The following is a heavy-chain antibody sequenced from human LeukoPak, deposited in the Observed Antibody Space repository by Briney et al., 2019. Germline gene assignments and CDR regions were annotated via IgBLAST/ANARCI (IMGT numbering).Heavy chain of an antibody. V-gene: IGHV4-34*01. D-gene: IGHD3-10*01. CDR2: INHSGST. J-gene: IGHJ4*02. CDR3: ARGRGSAYYYGSGSRYFDY. CDR1: GGSFRGYY. Sequence: PSETLSLTCAGYGGSFRGYYWRWIRQPPGKGLEWIGEINHSGSTNYNPSLKSRVTISVDTSKNQFSLKLSSVTAADTAVYYCARGRGSAYYYGSGSRYFDYWGQGTLVTVSS.